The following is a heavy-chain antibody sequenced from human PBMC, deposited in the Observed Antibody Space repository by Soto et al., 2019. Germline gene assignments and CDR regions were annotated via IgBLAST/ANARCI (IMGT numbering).Heavy chain of an antibody. CDR3: ARHNSQWPNWFDP. CDR2: ISGYDGNT. CDR1: GYTFTSYG. J-gene: IGHJ5*02. Sequence: QVQLVQSGAEVKKPGASVKVSCKASGYTFTSYGISWVRQAPGQGLEWVGWISGYDGNTDYAHKFRGRVTMTTDTSTKTAYMDMRSLRSVDTAVYYCARHNSQWPNWFDPWGQGTPVTVSS. D-gene: IGHD1-1*01. V-gene: IGHV1-18*01.